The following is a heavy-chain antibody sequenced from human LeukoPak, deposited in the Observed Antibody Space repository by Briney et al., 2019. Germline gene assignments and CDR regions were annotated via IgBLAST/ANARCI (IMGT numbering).Heavy chain of an antibody. Sequence: ASVTVSCKASGYTFTSYDISWVRQAPGQGLEWMGWISTYNDNTHYAQKLQGRVTMTTDTSTSTVYMELKSLRSDDTAVYYCARIQSRIIAARPGNPAFDYLGPVNQGTVPS. V-gene: IGHV1-18*01. D-gene: IGHD6-6*01. CDR1: GYTFTSYD. J-gene: IGHJ4*03. CDR3: ARIQSRIIAARPGNPAFDY. CDR2: ISTYNDNT.